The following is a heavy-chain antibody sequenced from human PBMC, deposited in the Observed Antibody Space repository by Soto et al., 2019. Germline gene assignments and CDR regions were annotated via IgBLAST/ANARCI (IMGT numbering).Heavy chain of an antibody. CDR2: INPESTTL. CDR1: ENTGNIYW. J-gene: IGHJ5*01. CDR3: TKATFAACDS. D-gene: IGHD1-26*01. Sequence: EAQLVESGGGLVQPGGSLTLSCTDSENTGNIYWMHWLRQVPGTGLVWVSRINPESTTLTYADSVTGRFTISSDYAKNALYLQVTGLSGEEPAIYYCTKATFAACDSWGQGTLVTVSS. V-gene: IGHV3-74*01.